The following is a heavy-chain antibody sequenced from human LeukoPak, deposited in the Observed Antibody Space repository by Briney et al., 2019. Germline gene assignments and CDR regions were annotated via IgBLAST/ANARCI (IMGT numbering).Heavy chain of an antibody. D-gene: IGHD3-10*01. Sequence: MSSQTLSLTCTVSGGSISSGGYYWSWIRQHPGKGLEWIGYIYYSGSTYYNPSLKSRVTISVDTSKNQFSLKLSSVTAADTAVYYCAREVGSGSSNDAFDIWGQGTMVTVSS. CDR1: GGSISSGGYY. J-gene: IGHJ3*02. CDR3: AREVGSGSSNDAFDI. V-gene: IGHV4-31*03. CDR2: IYYSGST.